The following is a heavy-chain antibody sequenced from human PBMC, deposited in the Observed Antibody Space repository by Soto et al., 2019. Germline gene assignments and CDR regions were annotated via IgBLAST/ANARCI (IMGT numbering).Heavy chain of an antibody. Sequence: VQVVESGGGLVQPGGSLRLSCTVSGLTFSDAWLNWVRQAPGKGLEWVGRIKSKAGSATPDYAAPVKGRFTISRDDSQGRLYLQMNSMQTDDTAVYSCIWESQFYSAWRWGQGTLVTVST. D-gene: IGHD1-26*01. V-gene: IGHV3-15*07. CDR2: IKSKAGSATP. J-gene: IGHJ4*02. CDR3: IWESQFYSAWR. CDR1: GLTFSDAW.